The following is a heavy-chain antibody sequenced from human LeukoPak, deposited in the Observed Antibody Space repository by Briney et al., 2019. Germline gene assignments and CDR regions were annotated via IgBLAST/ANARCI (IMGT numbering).Heavy chain of an antibody. CDR1: GFTFSSYA. CDR3: ARGGSGYDYWSEDYYYYYGMDV. J-gene: IGHJ6*02. D-gene: IGHD5-12*01. Sequence: PGGSLRLSCAASGFTFSSYAMHWVRQAPGKGLEWVAVISYDGSNKYYADSVKGRFTISRDNSKNTLYLQMNSLRAEDTAVYYCARGGSGYDYWSEDYYYYYGMDVWGQGTTVTVSS. V-gene: IGHV3-30-3*01. CDR2: ISYDGSNK.